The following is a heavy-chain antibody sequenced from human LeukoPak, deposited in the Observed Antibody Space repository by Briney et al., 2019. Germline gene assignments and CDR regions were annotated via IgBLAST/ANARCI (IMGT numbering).Heavy chain of an antibody. D-gene: IGHD6-13*01. CDR3: ARGTAETAGIDY. CDR2: INIDGTDT. Sequence: PGGSLRLSCAASGFNFSNFWMHWVRQAPGKGPEWISHINIDGTDTTYGDSAKGRFTVSRDNAKNTLFLQMNSLRVEDTAVYYRARGTAETAGIDYWGQGTLVTVSA. J-gene: IGHJ4*02. CDR1: GFNFSNFW. V-gene: IGHV3-74*01.